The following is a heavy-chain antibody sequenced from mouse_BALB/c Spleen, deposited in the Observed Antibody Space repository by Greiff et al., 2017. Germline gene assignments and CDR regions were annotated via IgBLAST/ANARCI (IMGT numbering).Heavy chain of an antibody. CDR2: ISSGGSYT. V-gene: IGHV5-6-4*01. CDR3: TNLYGNPFAY. Sequence: EVKVEESGGGLVKPGGSLKLSCAASGFTFSSYTMSWVRQTPEKRLEWVATISSGGSYTYYPDSVKGRFTISRDNAKNTLYLQMSSLKSEDTAMYYCTNLYGNPFAYWGQGTLVTVSA. J-gene: IGHJ3*01. D-gene: IGHD2-1*01. CDR1: GFTFSSYT.